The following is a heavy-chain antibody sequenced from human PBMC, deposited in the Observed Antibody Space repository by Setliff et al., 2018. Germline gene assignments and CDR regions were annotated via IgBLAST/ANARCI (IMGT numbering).Heavy chain of an antibody. CDR1: GGSFSNYY. Sequence: SETLSLTCTVYGGSFSNYYWSWIRQPPGKGLEWIGEINHSGSTNYNPSLTSRVTISVDTSKNQFSMKLTSVTAADTAVYYCARVDFTMIQGVLGLWGQGTLVTVSS. J-gene: IGHJ1*01. V-gene: IGHV4-34*01. CDR2: INHSGST. CDR3: ARVDFTMIQGVLGL. D-gene: IGHD3-10*01.